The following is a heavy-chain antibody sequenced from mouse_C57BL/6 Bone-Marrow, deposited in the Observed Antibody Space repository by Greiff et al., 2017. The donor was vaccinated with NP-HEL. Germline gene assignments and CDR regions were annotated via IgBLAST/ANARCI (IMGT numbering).Heavy chain of an antibody. J-gene: IGHJ3*01. CDR1: GFTFSSYG. V-gene: IGHV5-6*01. Sequence: EVHLVESGGDLVKPGGSLKLSCAASGFTFSSYGMSWVRQTPDKRLEWVATISSGGSYTYYPDSVKGGITISRENDKTTLYLQMSSLKSEDTAMYYCARRGDGSRFAYWGQGTLVTVSA. D-gene: IGHD1-1*01. CDR3: ARRGDGSRFAY. CDR2: ISSGGSYT.